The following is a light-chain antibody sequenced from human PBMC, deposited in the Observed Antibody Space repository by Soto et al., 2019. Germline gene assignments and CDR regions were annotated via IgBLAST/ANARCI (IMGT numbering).Light chain of an antibody. J-gene: IGLJ1*01. CDR1: SGDIGSYNR. CDR2: EVT. Sequence: QSVLTQPASVSGSPGQSITISCTGTSGDIGSYNRVYWYQQHPGKAPKRIIYEVTDRPSGVSNRFSGSKSGNTASLTISGVQAEDEAEDYCSSYTNSNTRVCVFGTGTKLTVL. V-gene: IGLV2-14*01. CDR3: SSYTNSNTRVCV.